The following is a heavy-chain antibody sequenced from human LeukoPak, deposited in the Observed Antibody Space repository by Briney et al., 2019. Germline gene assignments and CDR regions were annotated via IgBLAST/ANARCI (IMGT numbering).Heavy chain of an antibody. J-gene: IGHJ3*01. CDR3: AKDRWEITIGDAFSF. V-gene: IGHV3-23*01. CDR1: GSTFDNYA. CDR2: IGISAGST. D-gene: IGHD3-3*01. Sequence: GGSLRLSCEASGSTFDNYAMSWVRQAPGKGLEWVSTIGISAGSTYYAGAVKGRFTISRDNSKKTVILQMNRLRVEDTAVYYCAKDRWEITIGDAFSFWDQGTKVAVSS.